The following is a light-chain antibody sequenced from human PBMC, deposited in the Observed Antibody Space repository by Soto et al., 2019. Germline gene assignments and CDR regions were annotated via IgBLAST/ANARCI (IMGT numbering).Light chain of an antibody. V-gene: IGKV1-5*03. CDR2: KAS. Sequence: DIQMTQSPSTLSASVGDRVTITCRASQTISSWLAWYQQKPGKAPKLLIYKASTLKSGVPSRFSGSGSGTEFTLTISSLQPDDFETYSCQHYNSYSEALGQGTKVDIK. J-gene: IGKJ1*01. CDR1: QTISSW. CDR3: QHYNSYSEA.